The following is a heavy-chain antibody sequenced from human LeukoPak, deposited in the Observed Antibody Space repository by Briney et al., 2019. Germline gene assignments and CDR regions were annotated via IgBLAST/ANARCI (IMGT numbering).Heavy chain of an antibody. CDR2: INHSGST. V-gene: IGHV4-34*01. J-gene: IGHJ4*02. D-gene: IGHD3-16*02. CDR3: ARGGYYDYVWGSYRYIFTFDY. CDR1: GGSFSGYY. Sequence: SETPSPTCAVYGGSFSGYYWSWIRQPPGKGLEWIGEINHSGSTNYNPSLKSRVTISVDTSKNQFSLKLSSVTAADTAVYYCARGGYYDYVWGSYRYIFTFDYWGQGTLVTVSS.